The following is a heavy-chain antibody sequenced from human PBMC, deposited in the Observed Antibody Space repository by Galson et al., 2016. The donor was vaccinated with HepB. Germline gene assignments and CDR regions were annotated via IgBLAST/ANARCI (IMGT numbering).Heavy chain of an antibody. J-gene: IGHJ4*02. D-gene: IGHD6-25*01. CDR2: IKDDGSEK. CDR1: GFTFSNYW. Sequence: SLRLSCAAAGFTFSNYWMSWVRQAPGKGLEWVANIKDDGSEKYYVDSVKGRFTISRDNAENSLYLQMNSLRAEYTAVYYWRRHTRRLPDDDWGQGTLVTVSS. V-gene: IGHV3-7*05. CDR3: RRHTRRLPDDD.